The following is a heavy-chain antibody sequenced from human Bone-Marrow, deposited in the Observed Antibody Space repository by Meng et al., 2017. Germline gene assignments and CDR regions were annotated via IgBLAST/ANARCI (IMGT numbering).Heavy chain of an antibody. Sequence: QVQLQRSGPGLVKPSQTLSLTCTVSGGSISSGGYYWSWIRQHPGKGLEWIGYIYYSGSTYYNPSLKSLVTISVDTSKNQFSLKLSSVTAADTAVYYCARTYYDFWSGYYYFDYWGQGTLVSVSS. D-gene: IGHD3-3*01. V-gene: IGHV4-31*01. CDR2: IYYSGST. J-gene: IGHJ4*02. CDR1: GGSISSGGYY. CDR3: ARTYYDFWSGYYYFDY.